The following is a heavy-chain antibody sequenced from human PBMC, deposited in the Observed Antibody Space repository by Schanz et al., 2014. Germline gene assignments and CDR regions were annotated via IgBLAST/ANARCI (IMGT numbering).Heavy chain of an antibody. CDR2: INPSSGGT. V-gene: IGHV1-2*02. J-gene: IGHJ4*02. CDR3: AGGWGYDALTGYVF. CDR1: GYSFTGYY. Sequence: QVQLVQSGVEVKKPGASVKVSCKASGYSFTGYYMNWVRQAPGQGLEWMGWINPSSGGTNYAQKIQGRVTMTRDSSISPDYKELRSLRSDATAVYYCAGGWGYDALTGYVFWGQGTLVTVSS. D-gene: IGHD3-9*01.